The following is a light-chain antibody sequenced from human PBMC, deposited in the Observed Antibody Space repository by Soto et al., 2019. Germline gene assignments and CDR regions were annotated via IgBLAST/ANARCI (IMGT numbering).Light chain of an antibody. CDR1: QGISGF. J-gene: IGKJ4*01. V-gene: IGKV1-9*01. CDR2: AAS. CDR3: QQLESYPST. Sequence: IQLTQSPSSLSASVGDRGTITCRASQGISGFLAWYQQKPGKAPKLLIYAASTLQIGVPSRFSGSGSGTDFTLTISSLQPEDFATYYCQQLESYPSTFGGGTKVDIK.